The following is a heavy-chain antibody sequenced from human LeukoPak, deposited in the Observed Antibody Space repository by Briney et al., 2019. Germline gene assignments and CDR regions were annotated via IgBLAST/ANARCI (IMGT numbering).Heavy chain of an antibody. J-gene: IGHJ3*02. CDR3: AKDRNPCSSTSCYTGGAFDI. D-gene: IGHD2-2*02. Sequence: GGSLRLSCAASGFTFSSYAMHWVRQAPGKGLEWVAVISYDGSNKYYADSVKGRFTISRDYSKNTLYLQMNSLRAEDTAVYYCAKDRNPCSSTSCYTGGAFDIWGQGTMVTVSS. CDR2: ISYDGSNK. V-gene: IGHV3-30-3*01. CDR1: GFTFSSYA.